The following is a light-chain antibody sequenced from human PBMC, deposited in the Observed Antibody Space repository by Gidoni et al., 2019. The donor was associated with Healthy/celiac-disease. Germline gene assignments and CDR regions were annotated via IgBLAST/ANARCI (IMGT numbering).Light chain of an antibody. CDR1: SGSIASNY. V-gene: IGLV6-57*01. CDR3: QSYDSSNHAV. J-gene: IGLJ3*02. CDR2: EDN. Sequence: NFMLPQPHSVSESPGKTVTISCTRSSGSIASNYVQWYQQRPGSPPTTVIYEDNQRPSGVPDRFSGSIDSSSNSASLTISGLKTEDEADYYCQSYDSSNHAVFGGGTKLTVL.